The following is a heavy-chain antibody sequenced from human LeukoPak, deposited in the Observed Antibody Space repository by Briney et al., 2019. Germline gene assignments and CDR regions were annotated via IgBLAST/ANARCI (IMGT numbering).Heavy chain of an antibody. Sequence: SETLCLTCTISGGSTTNYYWSWIRQPPGKGLEWIGHIYYSGRTNYNPSLKSRVTISVDTSKNQFSLRLTSVTAADTAVYYCARRSFSYYAMDVWGQGASATVSS. CDR2: IYYSGRT. CDR3: ARRSFSYYAMDV. J-gene: IGHJ6*02. V-gene: IGHV4-59*08. D-gene: IGHD6-6*01. CDR1: GGSTTNYY.